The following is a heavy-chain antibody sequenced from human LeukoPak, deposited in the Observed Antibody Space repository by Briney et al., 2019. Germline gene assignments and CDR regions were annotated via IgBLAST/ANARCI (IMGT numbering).Heavy chain of an antibody. CDR2: ISYDGSNK. V-gene: IGHV3-30-3*01. Sequence: PGRSLRLSCAASGFTFSSYAMHWVRQAPGKGLEWVAVISYDGSNKYYADSVKGRFTISRDNSKNTLSLQMHSLRAEDTAVYSCARSVGVVVIHWAQRFSSFDYWGQGTLVTVSS. J-gene: IGHJ4*02. CDR1: GFTFSSYA. D-gene: IGHD3-22*01. CDR3: ARSVGVVVIHWAQRFSSFDY.